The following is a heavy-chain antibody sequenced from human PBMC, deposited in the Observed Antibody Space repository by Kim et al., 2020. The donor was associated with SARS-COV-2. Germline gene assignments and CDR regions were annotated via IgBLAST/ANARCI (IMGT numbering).Heavy chain of an antibody. J-gene: IGHJ4*02. V-gene: IGHV1-46*01. Sequence: SYAQTSHGRVTMTRDASTSTVYMELSSLRSEDTAVYYCARVRGYSYGYFDYWGQGTLVTVSS. D-gene: IGHD5-18*01. CDR3: ARVRGYSYGYFDY.